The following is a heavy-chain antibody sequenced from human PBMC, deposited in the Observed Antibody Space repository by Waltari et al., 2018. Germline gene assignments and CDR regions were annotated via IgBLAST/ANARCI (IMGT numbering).Heavy chain of an antibody. V-gene: IGHV3-7*01. CDR2: INQDGGDK. Sequence: EVQLVESGVGLVQPGGSLRLSCAVSGFTFSTNWMSWVRQAPGKGLEWVANINQDGGDKDYVDSVKGRFTISRDNAKNSLYQQMNSLRAEDTAVYYCARNYDGYLGQGTLVTVSS. CDR3: ARNYDGY. D-gene: IGHD4-4*01. J-gene: IGHJ4*02. CDR1: GFTFSTNW.